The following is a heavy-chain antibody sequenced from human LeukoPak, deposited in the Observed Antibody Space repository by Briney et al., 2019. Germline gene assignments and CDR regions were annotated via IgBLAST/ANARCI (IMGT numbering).Heavy chain of an antibody. J-gene: IGHJ4*02. V-gene: IGHV3-23*01. CDR1: GFTFTNYA. Sequence: GGSLRLSCAASGFTFTNYAMSWVRQPPGKGLEWVSSIFPSGGEIHYADSVRGRFTISRDNSKSTLSLQMNSLRAEDTAIYYCATYRQVLLPFESWGQGTLVTVSS. CDR2: IFPSGGEI. D-gene: IGHD2-8*02. CDR3: ATYRQVLLPFES.